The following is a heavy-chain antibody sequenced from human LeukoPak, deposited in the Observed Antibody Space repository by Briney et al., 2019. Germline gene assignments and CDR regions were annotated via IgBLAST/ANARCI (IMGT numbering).Heavy chain of an antibody. Sequence: PGGSLRLSYTASGFSFSGHWMHWARQLPGKGLVWVSRISPTGSTTSYADSVKGRFIVSRDNAKNTLYLQVNNLRAEDTAVYYCARGPNSNWSGLDFWGQGTLLTVSS. CDR3: ARGPNSNWSGLDF. V-gene: IGHV3-74*01. CDR1: GFSFSGHW. CDR2: ISPTGSTT. D-gene: IGHD6-6*01. J-gene: IGHJ4*02.